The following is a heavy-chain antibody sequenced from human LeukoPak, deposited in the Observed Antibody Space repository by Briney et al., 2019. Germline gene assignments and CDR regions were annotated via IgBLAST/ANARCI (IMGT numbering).Heavy chain of an antibody. J-gene: IGHJ5*02. Sequence: SETLSFTCTVSGDSISSYYWSWIRQPPGKGLEWIGYIYTSGSNYNPSLKSRLTISVDTSKNQFSLKLSSVTAADTAVYYCARLGPLGYCSGTSCSIGGWFDPWGQGTLVTVSS. CDR3: ARLGPLGYCSGTSCSIGGWFDP. CDR1: GDSISSYY. V-gene: IGHV4-4*09. CDR2: IYTSGS. D-gene: IGHD2-2*01.